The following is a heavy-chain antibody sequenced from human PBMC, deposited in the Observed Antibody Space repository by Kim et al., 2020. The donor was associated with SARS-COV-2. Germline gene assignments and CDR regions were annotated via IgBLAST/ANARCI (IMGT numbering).Heavy chain of an antibody. D-gene: IGHD2-2*02. J-gene: IGHJ6*03. CDR2: INHSGST. CDR1: GGSFSGYY. Sequence: SETLSLTCAVYGGSFSGYYWSWIRQPPGKGLEWIGEINHSGSTNYNPSLKSRVTISVDTSKNQFSLKLSSVTAADTAVYYCARMVVPAAIRGRAYYYYMDVWGKGTTVTVSS. V-gene: IGHV4-34*01. CDR3: ARMVVPAAIRGRAYYYYMDV.